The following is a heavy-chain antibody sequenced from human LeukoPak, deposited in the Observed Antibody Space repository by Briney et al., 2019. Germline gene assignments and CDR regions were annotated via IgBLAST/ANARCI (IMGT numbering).Heavy chain of an antibody. J-gene: IGHJ4*02. CDR2: INPSGGST. V-gene: IGHV1-46*01. CDR1: GYTFTSYY. Sequence: ASVKVSCKASGYTFTSYYMHWARQAPGQGLEWMGIINPSGGSTSYAQKFQGRVTMTRDTSTSTVYMELSSLRSEDTAVYYCARDLFYCSSTSCYNSGGLRGYLEFDYWGQGTLVTVSS. CDR3: ARDLFYCSSTSCYNSGGLRGYLEFDY. D-gene: IGHD2-2*02.